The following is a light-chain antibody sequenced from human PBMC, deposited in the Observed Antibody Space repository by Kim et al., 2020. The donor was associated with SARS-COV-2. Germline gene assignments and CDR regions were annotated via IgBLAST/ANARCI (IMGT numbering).Light chain of an antibody. Sequence: SYELTQPPSLSVSPGQTARITCSGDALPKQYAYWYQQKPGQAPVLVIYKDSNRPSGIPERFSGSSSGTTVTLTISGVQAEDEADYYCQSADSSGSYVFGT. V-gene: IGLV3-25*03. CDR1: ALPKQY. J-gene: IGLJ1*01. CDR3: QSADSSGSYV. CDR2: KDS.